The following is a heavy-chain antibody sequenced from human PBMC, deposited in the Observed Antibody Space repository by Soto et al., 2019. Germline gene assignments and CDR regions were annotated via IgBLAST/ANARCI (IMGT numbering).Heavy chain of an antibody. Sequence: SETLSLTCTVSGGSISSSYWSWIRQPPGKGQEWIGYIYYSGSTNYNPSLKSRVTISVDTSKNQFSLKLSSVTAADTAVYYCGRVPDRWGQGTPVTVSS. CDR3: GRVPDR. V-gene: IGHV4-59*12. J-gene: IGHJ5*02. CDR1: GGSISSSY. D-gene: IGHD2-2*01. CDR2: IYYSGST.